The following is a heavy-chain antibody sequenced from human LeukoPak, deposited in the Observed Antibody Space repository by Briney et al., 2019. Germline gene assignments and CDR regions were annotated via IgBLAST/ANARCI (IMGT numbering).Heavy chain of an antibody. J-gene: IGHJ4*02. CDR3: ASSKLAYCGGDCYLDY. CDR1: GFTVSSNY. Sequence: GGSLRLSCAASGFTVSSNYMSWVRQAPGKGLEWVSVIYSGGSTYYADSVKGRFTISRDNSKNTLYLQMNSLRAEDTAVYYCASSKLAYCGGDCYLDYWGQGTLVTVSS. D-gene: IGHD2-21*02. V-gene: IGHV3-53*01. CDR2: IYSGGST.